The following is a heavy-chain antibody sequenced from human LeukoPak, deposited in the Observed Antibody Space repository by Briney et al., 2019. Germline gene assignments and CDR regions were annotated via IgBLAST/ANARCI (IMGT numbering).Heavy chain of an antibody. Sequence: ASVKVSCKASGYTFTGYYMHWVRQAPGQGLEWMGWINPNSGGTNYAQKFQGRVTMTRDTSISTAYMELSSLRSEDTAVYYCASVAAADYYYYYMDVWGKGTTVTISS. CDR2: INPNSGGT. CDR3: ASVAAADYYYYYMDV. CDR1: GYTFTGYY. V-gene: IGHV1-2*02. J-gene: IGHJ6*03. D-gene: IGHD6-13*01.